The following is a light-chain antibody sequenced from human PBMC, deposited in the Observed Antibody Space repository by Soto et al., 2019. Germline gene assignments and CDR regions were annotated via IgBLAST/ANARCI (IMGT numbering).Light chain of an antibody. CDR2: EGS. CDR1: SSDVGSYNL. J-gene: IGLJ2*01. Sequence: QSALTQPASVSGSPGQSITISCTGTSSDVGSYNLVSWYQQHPGKAPKLMIYEGSKRPSGVSNRFSGSKSGNTASLTISRLQAEDEADYYCCSYAGSSTLVFGGGTKRPS. CDR3: CSYAGSSTLV. V-gene: IGLV2-23*01.